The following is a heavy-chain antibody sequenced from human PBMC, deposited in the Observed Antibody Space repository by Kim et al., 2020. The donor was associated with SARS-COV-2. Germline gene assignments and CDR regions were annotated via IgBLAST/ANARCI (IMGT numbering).Heavy chain of an antibody. CDR3: ARKGYYYGSGSYYNEYYFDY. D-gene: IGHD3-10*01. CDR1: GGSISSSNW. Sequence: SETLSLTCAVSGGSISSSNWWSWVRQPPGKGLEWIGEMYHSGSPNYHPSLKSRVTISVDKSKNQFSLKLSSVTAADTAVYYCARKGYYYGSGSYYNEYYFDYWGQGTLVTVSS. J-gene: IGHJ4*02. V-gene: IGHV4-4*02. CDR2: MYHSGSP.